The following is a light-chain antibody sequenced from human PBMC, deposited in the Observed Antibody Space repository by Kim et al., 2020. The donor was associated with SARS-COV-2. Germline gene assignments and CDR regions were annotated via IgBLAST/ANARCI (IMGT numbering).Light chain of an antibody. J-gene: IGLJ2*01. CDR2: DVS. CDR3: SSYTSSSTLVL. CDR1: SSDVGDYNY. Sequence: QSALTQPASVSGSPGQSITISCTGTSSDVGDYNYVSWYQQHPGKAPKLLIYDVSNRPSGVSNRLSGSKSGNTASLTISGLQAEDEADYYCSSYTSSSTLVLFGGGTKLTVL. V-gene: IGLV2-14*03.